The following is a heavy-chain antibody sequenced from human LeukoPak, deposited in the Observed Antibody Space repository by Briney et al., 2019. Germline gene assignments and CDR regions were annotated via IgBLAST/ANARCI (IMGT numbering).Heavy chain of an antibody. CDR1: GYTFTGYY. Sequence: ASVKVSCKASGYTFTGYYIHWVRQAPGQGLEWMGWISAYNGNTNYAQKLQGRVTMTTDTSMSTAYMELRSLRSDDTAVYYCARDLREGGAFDIWGQGTMVTVSS. V-gene: IGHV1-18*04. CDR2: ISAYNGNT. J-gene: IGHJ3*02. D-gene: IGHD2-15*01. CDR3: ARDLREGGAFDI.